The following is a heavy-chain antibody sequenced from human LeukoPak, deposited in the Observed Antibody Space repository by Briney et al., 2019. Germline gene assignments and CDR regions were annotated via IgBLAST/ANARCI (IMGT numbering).Heavy chain of an antibody. D-gene: IGHD2-2*01. V-gene: IGHV4-34*01. J-gene: IGHJ4*02. Sequence: PSETLSLTCAVYGGSFSGYSWSWIRQPPGKGLEWIGEINHSGSTNYNPSLKSRVTISVDTSKNQFSLKLSSVTAADTAVYYCARDRSFRWGLVVPAAMYFDYWGQGTLVTVSS. CDR3: ARDRSFRWGLVVPAAMYFDY. CDR2: INHSGST. CDR1: GGSFSGYS.